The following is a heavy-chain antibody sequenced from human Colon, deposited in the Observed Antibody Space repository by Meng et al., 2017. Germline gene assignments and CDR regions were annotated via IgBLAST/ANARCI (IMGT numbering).Heavy chain of an antibody. V-gene: IGHV3-23*01. CDR1: GFTFSSYD. CDR2: IIDTTGDT. J-gene: IGHJ6*02. CDR3: ANVLSRIKKYWYGMDV. Sequence: GESLKISCAASGFTFSSYDMKWVRQAPGKGLEWVSSIIDTTGDTYYADSVKGRFTISRDNSTNTVYLQMHSLRAEDTAVYYCANVLSRIKKYWYGMDVWGQGTTVTVSS. D-gene: IGHD2-8*02.